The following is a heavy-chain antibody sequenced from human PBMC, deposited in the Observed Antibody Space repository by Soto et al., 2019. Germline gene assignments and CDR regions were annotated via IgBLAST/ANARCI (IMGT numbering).Heavy chain of an antibody. D-gene: IGHD2-21*01. CDR3: AKEADYCVSSKYDN. CDR2: ISCDGSLK. J-gene: IGHJ4*02. Sequence: GGSLRLSCAASGFTFSNAWMSWVRQVPGKGLEWVAVISCDGSLKFYEDSVKGRFTISRDNSRNTLYLEMNGLRPEDTVVYYCAKEADYCVSSKYDNWGRGTLVTVSS. V-gene: IGHV3-30*18. CDR1: GFTFSNAW.